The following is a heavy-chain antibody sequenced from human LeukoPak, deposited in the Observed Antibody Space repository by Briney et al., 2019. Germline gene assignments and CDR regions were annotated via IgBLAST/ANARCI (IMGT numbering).Heavy chain of an antibody. J-gene: IGHJ4*02. CDR2: ISTSGNTT. V-gene: IGHV3-11*04. Sequence: GGSLRLSCAASGFTFRAYYMTWIRQAPGKGLEWVSYISTSGNTTHYADSVKGRFTISRDNSKNTLYLQMNSLRAEDTAVYYCAKDSSSWSNFDYWGQGTLVTVSS. CDR3: AKDSSSWSNFDY. D-gene: IGHD6-13*01. CDR1: GFTFRAYY.